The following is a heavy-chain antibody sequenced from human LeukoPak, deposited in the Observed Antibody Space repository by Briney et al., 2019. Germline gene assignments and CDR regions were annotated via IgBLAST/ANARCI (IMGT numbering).Heavy chain of an antibody. CDR3: AKDMRWFGELLPTSL. CDR2: ISYDGSNK. D-gene: IGHD3-10*01. J-gene: IGHJ4*02. Sequence: PGGSLRLSCAASGFTFSSYGMHWVRQAPGKGLEWVAVISYDGSNKYYADSVKGRFTISRDNSKNTLYLQMNSLRAEDTAVYYCAKDMRWFGELLPTSLWGQGTLVTVSS. CDR1: GFTFSSYG. V-gene: IGHV3-30*18.